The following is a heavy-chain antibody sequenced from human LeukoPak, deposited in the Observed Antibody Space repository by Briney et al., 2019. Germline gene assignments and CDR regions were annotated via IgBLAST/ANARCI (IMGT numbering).Heavy chain of an antibody. V-gene: IGHV3-30*18. Sequence: PGRSLRLSCAASGFTFSSSGMHWVRQAPGKGLEWVAVISYDGSNKYYADSVKGRFTFSRDNSKNTLYLQMNSLRAEDTAVYYCAKEYCSNCVCHSLDYWGQGTLVTVSS. CDR3: AKEYCSNCVCHSLDY. J-gene: IGHJ4*02. CDR2: ISYDGSNK. CDR1: GFTFSSSG. D-gene: IGHD2-8*01.